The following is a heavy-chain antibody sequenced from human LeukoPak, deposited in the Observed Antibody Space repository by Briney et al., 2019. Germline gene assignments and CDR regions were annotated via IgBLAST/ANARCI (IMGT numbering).Heavy chain of an antibody. D-gene: IGHD1-26*01. J-gene: IGHJ6*03. Sequence: SETLSLTCAVYGGSFSGYYWSWISQPPGKGLEWIGEINHSGSTNYNPSLKSRVTISVDTSKNQFSLKLSSVTAADTAFYYCASQGHHGKIVGTTLSYFYMDVWGKGTTVTVSS. CDR2: INHSGST. CDR1: GGSFSGYY. V-gene: IGHV4-34*01. CDR3: ASQGHHGKIVGTTLSYFYMDV.